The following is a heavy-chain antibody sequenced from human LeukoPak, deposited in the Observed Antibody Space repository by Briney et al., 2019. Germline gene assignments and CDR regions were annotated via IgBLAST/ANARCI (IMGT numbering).Heavy chain of an antibody. CDR2: ISPSSGT. J-gene: IGHJ4*02. D-gene: IGHD3-22*01. CDR1: GVTFSSNA. V-gene: IGHV3-23*01. Sequence: GGSLRLSCAASGVTFSSNAMRWVRQAPGKGLEWVSAISPSSGTFYADSVKGRFTISRDNSKNTLYLQMNSLRAEDTAVYYCARPQSSSGYYWPFDDWGQGTLVTVSS. CDR3: ARPQSSSGYYWPFDD.